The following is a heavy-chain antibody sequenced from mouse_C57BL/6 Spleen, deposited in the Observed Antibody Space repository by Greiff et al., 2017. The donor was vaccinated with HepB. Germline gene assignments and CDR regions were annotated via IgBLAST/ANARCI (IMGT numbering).Heavy chain of an antibody. CDR2: INPSSGYT. CDR3: ARSPREYFDY. Sequence: VQLVESGAELARPGASVKMSCKASGYTFTSYTMHWVKQRPGQGLEWIGYINPSSGYTKYNQKFKDKATLTADKSSSTAYMQLSSLTSEDSAVYYCARSPREYFDYWGQGTTLTVSS. CDR1: GYTFTSYT. J-gene: IGHJ2*01. V-gene: IGHV1-4*01.